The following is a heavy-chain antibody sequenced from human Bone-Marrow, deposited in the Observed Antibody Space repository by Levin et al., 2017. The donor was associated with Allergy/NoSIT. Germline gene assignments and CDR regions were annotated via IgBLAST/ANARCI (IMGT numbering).Heavy chain of an antibody. CDR3: AMSSGWYLGDAFDI. CDR2: IYPGDSNN. CDR1: GFSFTSYW. Sequence: GESLKISCKGSGFSFTSYWINWVRQMPGKGLECMGSIYPGDSNNRYSPSFQGQVTISADMSISTAYLQWSSLKASDTAMYYCAMSSGWYLGDAFDIWGQGTMVTVSS. J-gene: IGHJ3*02. V-gene: IGHV5-51*01. D-gene: IGHD6-19*01.